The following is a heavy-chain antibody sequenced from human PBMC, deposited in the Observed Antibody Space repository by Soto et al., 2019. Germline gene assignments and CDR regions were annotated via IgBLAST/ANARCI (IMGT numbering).Heavy chain of an antibody. CDR3: AKDQLRGVRGVITYYYGMDV. Sequence: QVQLVESGGGVVQPGRSLRLSCAASGFTFSSYGMHWVRQAPGKGLEWVAVISYDGSNKYYADSVKGRFTISRDNSKNTLYLQMNSLRAEDTAVYYCAKDQLRGVRGVITYYYGMDVWGQGTTAT. D-gene: IGHD3-10*01. V-gene: IGHV3-30*18. CDR1: GFTFSSYG. CDR2: ISYDGSNK. J-gene: IGHJ6*02.